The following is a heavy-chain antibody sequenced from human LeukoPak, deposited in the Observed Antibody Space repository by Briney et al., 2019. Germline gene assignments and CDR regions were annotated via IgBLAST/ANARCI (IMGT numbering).Heavy chain of an antibody. D-gene: IGHD2-8*02. J-gene: IGHJ4*02. CDR1: GYTFTGHY. V-gene: IGHV1-2*02. CDR3: AREPYPPPWYYFDY. CDR2: INPNSGGT. Sequence: ASVKVSCKASGYTFTGHYIHWVRQAPGQGLEWMGWINPNSGGTSCAQKFQGRVTMTRDTSISTAYMELSRLRSDDTAFYYCAREPYPPPWYYFDYWGQGTLVTVSS.